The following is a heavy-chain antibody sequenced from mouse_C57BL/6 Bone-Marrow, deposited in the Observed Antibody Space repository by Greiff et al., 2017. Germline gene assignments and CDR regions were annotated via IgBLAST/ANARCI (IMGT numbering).Heavy chain of an antibody. CDR2: IWSGGST. CDR3: AIHYYGSMWFAY. D-gene: IGHD1-1*01. J-gene: IGHJ3*01. V-gene: IGHV2-2*01. Sequence: QVQLKQSGPGLVQPSQSLSITCTVSGFSLTSYGVHWVRQSPGKGLEWLGVIWSGGSTDSNAAFISRLSISKDNSKGQVFFKMNSLQADDTAIYYCAIHYYGSMWFAYWGQGTLVTVSA. CDR1: GFSLTSYG.